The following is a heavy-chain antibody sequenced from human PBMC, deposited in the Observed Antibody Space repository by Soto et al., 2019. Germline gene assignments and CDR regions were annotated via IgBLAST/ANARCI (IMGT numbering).Heavy chain of an antibody. D-gene: IGHD3-10*01. Sequence: EVKLLESGGGLVQPGGSLRLSCEASGFTFSSYAMSWVRQAPGKGLEWVSAISGSGGSTYYADSVKGRFTISRDNSKNTLYLQMNSLRAEDTAVYYCAKDRQGVSGYRDWGQGTLVTVSS. V-gene: IGHV3-23*01. CDR3: AKDRQGVSGYRD. CDR1: GFTFSSYA. CDR2: ISGSGGST. J-gene: IGHJ4*02.